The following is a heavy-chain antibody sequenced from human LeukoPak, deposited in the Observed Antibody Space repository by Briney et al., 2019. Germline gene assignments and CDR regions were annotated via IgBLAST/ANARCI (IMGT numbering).Heavy chain of an antibody. CDR2: FDPDDGET. Sequence: ASVKVSCKVFGYTLTDFSMQWVRRAPGKGLEWMGIFDPDDGETIFAQEFQARVTMTKDTSADTVYMELSGLKSDDTAVYYCARAPYSGSFFDYWGQGTLVTVSS. D-gene: IGHD1-26*01. CDR3: ARAPYSGSFFDY. CDR1: GYTLTDFS. J-gene: IGHJ4*02. V-gene: IGHV1-24*01.